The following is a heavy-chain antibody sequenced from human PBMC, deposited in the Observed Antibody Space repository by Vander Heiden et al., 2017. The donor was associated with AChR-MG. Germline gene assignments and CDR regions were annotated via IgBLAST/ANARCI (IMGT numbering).Heavy chain of an antibody. D-gene: IGHD3-9*01. Sequence: VQLVQSGAEVKKPVSSVQVSCKASGDTVSSYATDWGRQAPGQGVEWMGGISPIFGTANYAQKFQGSVTITADESTSTAYMELSSLRSEDTAVYDCASEILRYPVWGQGTTVTVSS. CDR2: ISPIFGTA. CDR1: GDTVSSYA. CDR3: ASEILRYPV. V-gene: IGHV1-69*01. J-gene: IGHJ6*02.